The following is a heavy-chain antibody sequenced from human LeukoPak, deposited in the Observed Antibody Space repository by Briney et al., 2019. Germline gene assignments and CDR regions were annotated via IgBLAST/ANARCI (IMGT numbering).Heavy chain of an antibody. CDR1: GFTFSSYA. D-gene: IGHD5-18*01. Sequence: GGSLRLSCAASGFTFSSYAMHWVRQAPGKGLEWVSGIAGRGVSTYYTDSVKGRFTISRDNSKNTLYLQMNSLRAEDTALYYCAIADGYGYRGLFDYWGQGTLVTVSS. V-gene: IGHV3-23*01. CDR3: AIADGYGYRGLFDY. J-gene: IGHJ4*02. CDR2: IAGRGVST.